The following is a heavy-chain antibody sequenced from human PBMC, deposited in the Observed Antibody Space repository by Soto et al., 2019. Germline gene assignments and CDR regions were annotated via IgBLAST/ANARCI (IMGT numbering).Heavy chain of an antibody. D-gene: IGHD2-2*01. J-gene: IGHJ5*02. CDR2: ISAYNGNT. Sequence: GASVKVSCKASGYTFTSYGISWVRQAPGQGLEWMGWISAYNGNTNYAQKLQGRVTMTTDTSTSTAYMELRSLRSDDTAVYYCARVPRSLGYCSSTSCPPNWFDPWGQGTLVTVSS. V-gene: IGHV1-18*01. CDR3: ARVPRSLGYCSSTSCPPNWFDP. CDR1: GYTFTSYG.